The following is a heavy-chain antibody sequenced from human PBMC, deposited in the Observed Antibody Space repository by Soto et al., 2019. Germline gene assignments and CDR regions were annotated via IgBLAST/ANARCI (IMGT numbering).Heavy chain of an antibody. CDR3: ASAPYGYYFDY. J-gene: IGHJ4*02. CDR1: GGTFSGYA. D-gene: IGHD3-10*01. CDR2: IIPIFGTA. Sequence: SVRVSCKASGGTFSGYAISCVRQAPGQGLEWMGGIIPIFGTANYAQKFQGRVTITADESTSTAYMELSSLRSEDTAVYYCASAPYGYYFDYWGQGTLVTVSS. V-gene: IGHV1-69*13.